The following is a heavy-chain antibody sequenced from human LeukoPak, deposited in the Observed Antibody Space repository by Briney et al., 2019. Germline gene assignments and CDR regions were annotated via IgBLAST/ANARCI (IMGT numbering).Heavy chain of an antibody. Sequence: PGGSLRLSCAASGFTFSSYAMSWVRQAPGKGLEWVSAISGSGGSTYYADSVKGRFTISRDNSKNTLYLQMNSLRAEDTAVYYSAKDQIVVVPAAIGYNWFDPWGQGTLVTVSS. CDR1: GFTFSSYA. J-gene: IGHJ5*02. CDR3: AKDQIVVVPAAIGYNWFDP. D-gene: IGHD2-2*01. CDR2: ISGSGGST. V-gene: IGHV3-23*01.